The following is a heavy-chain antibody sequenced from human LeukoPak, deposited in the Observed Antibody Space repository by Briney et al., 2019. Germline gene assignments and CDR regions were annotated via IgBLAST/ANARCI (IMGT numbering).Heavy chain of an antibody. V-gene: IGHV3-23*01. CDR2: ISGSGGST. D-gene: IGHD1-26*01. Sequence: GGSLRLSCTASGFTFGDYAMSWFRQAPGKGLEWVSAISGSGGSTYYADSVKGRFTISRDNSKNTLYLQMNSLRAEDTAVYYCAKDSGSYGGYYYYMDVWGKGTTVTVSS. CDR1: GFTFGDYA. J-gene: IGHJ6*03. CDR3: AKDSGSYGGYYYYMDV.